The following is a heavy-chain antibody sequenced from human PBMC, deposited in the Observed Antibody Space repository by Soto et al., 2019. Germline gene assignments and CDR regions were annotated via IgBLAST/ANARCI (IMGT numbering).Heavy chain of an antibody. Sequence: GASVKVSCKASGGTFSSYAISWVRQAPGQGLEWMGGIIPIFGTANYAQKFQGRVTITADKSTSTAYMELSSLRSEDTAVYYCARAATPLAKGTYYYDSSGYYFPAYWGRGTLVTVSS. D-gene: IGHD3-22*01. V-gene: IGHV1-69*06. CDR3: ARAATPLAKGTYYYDSSGYYFPAY. J-gene: IGHJ4*02. CDR2: IIPIFGTA. CDR1: GGTFSSYA.